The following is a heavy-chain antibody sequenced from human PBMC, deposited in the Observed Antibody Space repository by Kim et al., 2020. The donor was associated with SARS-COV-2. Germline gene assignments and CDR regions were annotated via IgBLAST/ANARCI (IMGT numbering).Heavy chain of an antibody. V-gene: IGHV3-30*18. CDR2: ISYDGSNK. D-gene: IGHD3-10*01. Sequence: GALRLSCAASGFTFSSYGMHWVRQAPGKGLEWVAVISYDGSNKYYADSVKGRFTISRDNSKNTLYLQMNSLRAEDTAVYYCAKDQSPPGITMPWGVFDL. CDR1: GFTFSSYG. J-gene: IGHJ2*01. CDR3: AKDQSPPGITMPWGVFDL.